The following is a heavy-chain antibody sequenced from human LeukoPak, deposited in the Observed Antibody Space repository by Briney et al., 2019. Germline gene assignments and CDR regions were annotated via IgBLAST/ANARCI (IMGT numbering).Heavy chain of an antibody. CDR2: IYYSGST. CDR3: ARSPEVSWYRYFDL. J-gene: IGHJ2*01. V-gene: IGHV4-59*01. CDR1: GGSISSYY. Sequence: PSETLSLTCTVSGGSISSYYWSWIRQPPGKGLEWIGYIYYSGSTNYNPSLKSRVTISVDTSKNQFSLKLSSVTAADTAAYYCARSPEVSWYRYFDLWGRGTLVTVSS. D-gene: IGHD6-13*01.